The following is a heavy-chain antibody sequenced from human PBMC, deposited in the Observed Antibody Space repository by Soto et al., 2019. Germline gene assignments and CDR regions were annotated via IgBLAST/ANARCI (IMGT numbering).Heavy chain of an antibody. Sequence: EVQLVETGGGLIQPGGSLRLSCAASGFTVSNTYMTWVRQPQGKGLECVSVIYTAGGTNYADSVKGRFIISRDNSKNTLYLQMNSLRAEDTAVYYCARALPVAKGGFDPWGQGTLVTVSS. CDR2: IYTAGGT. J-gene: IGHJ5*02. CDR1: GFTVSNTY. V-gene: IGHV3-53*02. CDR3: ARALPVAKGGFDP. D-gene: IGHD2-2*01.